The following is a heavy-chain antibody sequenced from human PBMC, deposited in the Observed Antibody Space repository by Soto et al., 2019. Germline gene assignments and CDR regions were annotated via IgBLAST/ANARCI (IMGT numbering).Heavy chain of an antibody. Sequence: PGGSLRLSCAASGFTFSSYAMSWVRQAPGKGLEWVSAISGSGGSTYYADSVKGRFTISRDNSKNTLYLQMNSLRAEDTAVYYCAKDKLLSRLIWFGEPDYWGQGTLVTVSS. V-gene: IGHV3-23*01. CDR2: ISGSGGST. J-gene: IGHJ4*02. CDR1: GFTFSSYA. D-gene: IGHD3-10*01. CDR3: AKDKLLSRLIWFGEPDY.